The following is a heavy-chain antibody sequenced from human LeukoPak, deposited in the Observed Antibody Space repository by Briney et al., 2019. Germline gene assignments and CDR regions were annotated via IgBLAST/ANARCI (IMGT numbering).Heavy chain of an antibody. CDR1: GGSFSGYY. CDR3: ARRGTRYYGSGSYYSCYYYYYMDV. Sequence: SETLSLTCAVYGGSFSGYYWSWIRQPPGKGLEWIGEINHSGSTNYNPSLKSRVTISVDTSKNQFSLKLSSVTAADTAVYYCARRGTRYYGSGSYYSCYYYYYMDVWGKGTTVTISS. V-gene: IGHV4-34*01. J-gene: IGHJ6*03. D-gene: IGHD3-10*01. CDR2: INHSGST.